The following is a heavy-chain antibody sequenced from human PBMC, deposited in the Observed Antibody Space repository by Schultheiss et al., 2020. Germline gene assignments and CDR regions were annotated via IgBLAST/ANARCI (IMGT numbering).Heavy chain of an antibody. Sequence: SETLSLTCAVYGGSFSGYYWSWIRQPPGKGLEWIGYIYYSGSTNYNPSLKSRVTISVDTSKNQFSLKLSSVTAADTAVYYCARRGRVTNYYYYGMDVWGKGTTVTVSS. CDR2: IYYSGST. V-gene: IGHV4-59*12. J-gene: IGHJ6*04. D-gene: IGHD2-21*02. CDR3: ARRGRVTNYYYYGMDV. CDR1: GGSFSGYY.